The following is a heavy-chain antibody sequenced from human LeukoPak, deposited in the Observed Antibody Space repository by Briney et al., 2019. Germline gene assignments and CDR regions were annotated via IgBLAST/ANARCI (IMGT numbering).Heavy chain of an antibody. V-gene: IGHV1-69*01. CDR3: ARDLVGSHTGYSSGAWDY. CDR1: GGTFSSYA. D-gene: IGHD3-9*01. Sequence: ASVKVSCKASGGTFSSYAISWVRQAPGQGLEWMGGIIPIFGTANYAQKFQGRLTITADESTSTAYMELSSLRAEDTAVYYCARDLVGSHTGYSSGAWDYWGQGTLVTVSS. CDR2: IIPIFGTA. J-gene: IGHJ4*02.